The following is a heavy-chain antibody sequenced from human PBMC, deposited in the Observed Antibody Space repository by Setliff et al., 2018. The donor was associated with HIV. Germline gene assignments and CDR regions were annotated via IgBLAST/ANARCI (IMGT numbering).Heavy chain of an antibody. Sequence: PGGSLRLSCTASGFTVSSNYMSWVRQAPGKGLEWVSVIYSGGSTYYADSVKGRFTISRHNSKNTLYLQMNSLRAEETAVYYCARLWSYYDSSEGVFDIWGQGTMVTVSS. CDR2: IYSGGST. V-gene: IGHV3-53*04. CDR1: GFTVSSNY. CDR3: ARLWSYYDSSEGVFDI. J-gene: IGHJ3*02. D-gene: IGHD3-22*01.